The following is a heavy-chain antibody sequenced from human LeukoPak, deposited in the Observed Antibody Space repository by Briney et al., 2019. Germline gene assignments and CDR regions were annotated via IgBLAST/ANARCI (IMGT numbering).Heavy chain of an antibody. CDR2: ISSASNTI. Sequence: GGSPRLSCAASGFTFSSYSMNWVRQAPGKGLEWVSYISSASNTIYYADSVKGRFTISRDNAKNSLYLQMNSLSAEDTAMYYCARDGWFGDYNWFDPWGQGTLVTVSS. CDR1: GFTFSSYS. D-gene: IGHD3-10*01. CDR3: ARDGWFGDYNWFDP. J-gene: IGHJ5*02. V-gene: IGHV3-48*01.